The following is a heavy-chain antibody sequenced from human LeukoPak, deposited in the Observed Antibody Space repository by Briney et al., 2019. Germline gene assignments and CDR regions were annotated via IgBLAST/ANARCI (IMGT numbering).Heavy chain of an antibody. CDR2: IIPIFGTA. J-gene: IGHJ5*02. D-gene: IGHD6-19*01. CDR3: ARQTAVAGRYNWFDP. Sequence: SVKVSCKASGGTFSSYAISWVRQAPGQVLEWMGGIIPIFGTANYAQKFQGRVTITADESTSTAYMELSSLRSEDTAVYYCARQTAVAGRYNWFDPWGQGTLVTVS. CDR1: GGTFSSYA. V-gene: IGHV1-69*01.